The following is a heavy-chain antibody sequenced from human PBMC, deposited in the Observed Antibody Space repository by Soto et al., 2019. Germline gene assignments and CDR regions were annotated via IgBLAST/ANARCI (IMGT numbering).Heavy chain of an antibody. D-gene: IGHD6-19*01. CDR1: GGTFGSFW. CDR2: IKQDGSEK. Sequence: GGLLRHSWAVAGGTFGSFWMSWVRKAPGKGLEWVANIKQDGSEKYYVDSVKGRFTISRDNAKNSLYLQMNSLRAEDTAVYYCASVPFSRYSSGWTAEYFQHWGQGTLVTVSS. J-gene: IGHJ1*01. V-gene: IGHV3-7*05. CDR3: ASVPFSRYSSGWTAEYFQH.